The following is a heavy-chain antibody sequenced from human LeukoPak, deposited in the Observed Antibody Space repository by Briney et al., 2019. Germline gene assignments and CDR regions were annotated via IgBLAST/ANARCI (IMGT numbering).Heavy chain of an antibody. Sequence: HPGGSLRLSCAASGLTVSRNYMNWVRQAPGKGLEWVSVIYSGGSTYYADSVKGRFTISRDNSKNTLYLQINSLRAEDTAVYYCARDGSGDGVPAENAFAIWGQGTMVTVSS. J-gene: IGHJ3*02. CDR2: IYSGGST. D-gene: IGHD6-25*01. V-gene: IGHV3-53*01. CDR1: GLTVSRNY. CDR3: ARDGSGDGVPAENAFAI.